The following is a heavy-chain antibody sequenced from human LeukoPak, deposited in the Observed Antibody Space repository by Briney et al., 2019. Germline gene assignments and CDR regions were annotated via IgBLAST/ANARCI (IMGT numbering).Heavy chain of an antibody. CDR3: ARFTGYCSGTSCYPNAFDI. CDR2: ISTSGST. V-gene: IGHV4-4*02. J-gene: IGHJ3*02. CDR1: GGSISSSNW. Sequence: PSETLSLTCAVSGGSISSSNWWSWVRQPPGKGLEWIGRISTSGSTNYNPSLKSRVTISLDTSKNQFSLKLSSVTAADTAVFYCARFTGYCSGTSCYPNAFDIWGQGTMVTVSS. D-gene: IGHD2-2*01.